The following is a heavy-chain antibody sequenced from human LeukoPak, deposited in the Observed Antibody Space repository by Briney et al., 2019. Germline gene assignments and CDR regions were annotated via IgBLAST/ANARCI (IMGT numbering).Heavy chain of an antibody. V-gene: IGHV4-31*03. D-gene: IGHD2-21*01. Sequence: SETLSLTCTVSGGXITSGNQYWTWVRQLPGKCLEWHGYVFDSESTYYNQSPKCGVTISVNTSNNHFYLQLNSVTAADTAVYYCASRSPPGETGYFDYWGQGSLVTVSS. CDR1: GGXITSGNQY. CDR2: VFDSEST. CDR3: ASRSPPGETGYFDY. J-gene: IGHJ4*02.